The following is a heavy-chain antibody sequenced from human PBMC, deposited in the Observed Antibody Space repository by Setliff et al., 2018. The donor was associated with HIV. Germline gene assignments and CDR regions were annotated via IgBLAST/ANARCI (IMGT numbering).Heavy chain of an antibody. V-gene: IGHV4-4*07. CDR2: IYRSGTT. D-gene: IGHD3-10*01. Sequence: SETLSLTCTIFGGSFSNYRWSWIRQPAGRGLEWIGRIYRSGTTDYKPSLKSRVSMSLDTSRNQFSLKLTPVTAEDTAVYYCARDRHYSGLGSYGPWGPGILVTVSS. CDR1: GGSFSNYR. J-gene: IGHJ5*02. CDR3: ARDRHYSGLGSYGP.